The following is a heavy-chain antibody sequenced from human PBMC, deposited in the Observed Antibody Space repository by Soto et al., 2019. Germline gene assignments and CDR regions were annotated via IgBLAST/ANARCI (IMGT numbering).Heavy chain of an antibody. CDR1: GFTFSSYG. Sequence: PGGSLRLSCAASGFTFSSYGMHCVRQAPGKGLEWVAVISYDGSNKYYADSVKGRFTISRDNSKNTLYLQMNSLRAEDTAVYYCAKDLGRELRFLEWLSLDYYYGMDVWGQGTTVTVSS. J-gene: IGHJ6*02. CDR2: ISYDGSNK. D-gene: IGHD3-3*01. V-gene: IGHV3-30*18. CDR3: AKDLGRELRFLEWLSLDYYYGMDV.